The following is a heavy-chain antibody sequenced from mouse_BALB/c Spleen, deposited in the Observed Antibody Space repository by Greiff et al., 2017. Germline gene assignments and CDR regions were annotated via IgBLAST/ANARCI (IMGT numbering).Heavy chain of an antibody. CDR3: TRRQGYYAMDY. CDR2: IYPGSGST. CDR1: GYTLTSYW. V-gene: IGHV1S22*01. Sequence: LQQPGSELVRPGASVKLSCKASGYTLTSYWMHWVKQRPGQGLEWIGNIYPGSGSTNYDEKFKSKATLTVDTSSSTAYMQLSSLTSEDSAVYYCTRRQGYYAMDYWGQGTSVTVSS. J-gene: IGHJ4*01.